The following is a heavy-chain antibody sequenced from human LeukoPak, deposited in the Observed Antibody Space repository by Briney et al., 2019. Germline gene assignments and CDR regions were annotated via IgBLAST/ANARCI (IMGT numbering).Heavy chain of an antibody. J-gene: IGHJ3*02. D-gene: IGHD3-22*01. CDR3: ASSFDSSGYYEGFGAFDI. V-gene: IGHV1-69*13. Sequence: ASVKVSCKASGGTFISYAISWVRQAPGQGLEWMGGIIPIFGTANYAQKFQGRVTITADESTSAAYMELSSLRSEDTAVYYCASSFDSSGYYEGFGAFDIWGQGTMVTVSS. CDR2: IIPIFGTA. CDR1: GGTFISYA.